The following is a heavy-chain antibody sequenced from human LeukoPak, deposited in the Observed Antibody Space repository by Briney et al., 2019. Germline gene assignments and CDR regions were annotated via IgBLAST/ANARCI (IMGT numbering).Heavy chain of an antibody. J-gene: IGHJ4*02. V-gene: IGHV3-30*04. Sequence: GGSLRLSCAASGFTFSSYAMHWVRQAPGKGLEWVAVISYDGSNKYYADSVKGRFTISRDNSKNTLYLQMNSLRAEDTAVYYCARTSGWYDGFDYWGQGTLVTVSS. D-gene: IGHD6-19*01. CDR2: ISYDGSNK. CDR1: GFTFSSYA. CDR3: ARTSGWYDGFDY.